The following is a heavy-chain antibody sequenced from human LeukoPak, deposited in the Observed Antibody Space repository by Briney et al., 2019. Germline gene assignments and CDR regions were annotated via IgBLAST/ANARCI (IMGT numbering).Heavy chain of an antibody. Sequence: PGGSLRLYCAASGFTFSDYYMSWVRQAPGKGLEWVSYIGSSGSTIYYAGSVKARFTISRDNAKTSLYLQMNSLRAADTAVYYCASPATYYGSGSYYYWGQGTLVTVSS. CDR2: IGSSGSTI. CDR1: GFTFSDYY. V-gene: IGHV3-11*01. D-gene: IGHD3-10*01. CDR3: ASPATYYGSGSYYY. J-gene: IGHJ4*02.